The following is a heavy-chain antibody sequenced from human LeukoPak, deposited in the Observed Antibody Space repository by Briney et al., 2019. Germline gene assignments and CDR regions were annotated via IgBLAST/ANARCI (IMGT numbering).Heavy chain of an antibody. CDR2: INPYNGNT. Sequence: ASVKVSCKASGYTFTSYEISWVRQAPGQGLEWMGWINPYNGNTNYAQSLQGRVTMTTDTSTSTAYMDLRSLRSDDTAVYYCARVAYSGCFSFDYWGQGSLVTVSS. V-gene: IGHV1-18*01. D-gene: IGHD1-26*01. CDR1: GYTFTSYE. CDR3: ARVAYSGCFSFDY. J-gene: IGHJ4*02.